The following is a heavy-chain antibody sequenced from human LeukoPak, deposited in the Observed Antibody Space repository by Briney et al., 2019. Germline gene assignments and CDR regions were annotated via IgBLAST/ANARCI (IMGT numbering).Heavy chain of an antibody. CDR3: ARDRGYCTNGVCYREWFDP. Sequence: ASVKVSFKASGYTFTSYGISWVRQAPGQGLEWMGWISAYNGNTNYAQKLQGRVTMTTDTSTSTAYMELRSLRSDDTAVYYCARDRGYCTNGVCYREWFDPWGQGTLVTVSS. D-gene: IGHD2-8*01. V-gene: IGHV1-18*01. CDR2: ISAYNGNT. CDR1: GYTFTSYG. J-gene: IGHJ5*02.